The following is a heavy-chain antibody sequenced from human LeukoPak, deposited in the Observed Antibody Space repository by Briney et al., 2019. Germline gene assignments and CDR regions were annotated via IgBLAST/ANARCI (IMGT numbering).Heavy chain of an antibody. D-gene: IGHD5-18*01. CDR1: GFTFSSYW. V-gene: IGHV3-23*01. Sequence: QPGGSLRLSCAASGFTFSSYWMSWVRQAPGKGLEWVSATSGSGGSTYYADSVKGRFTISRDNSKNTLYLQMNSLRAEDTAVYYCAKVLGSRVGTAMGLGVPTDYWGQGTLVTVSS. CDR2: TSGSGGST. CDR3: AKVLGSRVGTAMGLGVPTDY. J-gene: IGHJ4*02.